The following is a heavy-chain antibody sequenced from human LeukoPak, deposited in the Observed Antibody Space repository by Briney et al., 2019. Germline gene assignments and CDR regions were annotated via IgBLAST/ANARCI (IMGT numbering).Heavy chain of an antibody. CDR3: ARDSLYCSSTSCYSDAFDI. CDR2: ISSSGSTI. J-gene: IGHJ3*02. CDR1: GFTFSDYY. D-gene: IGHD2-2*02. Sequence: PGGSLRLSCAASGFTFSDYYMSWIRQAPGKGLEWGSYISSSGSTIYYADSVKGRFTISRDNAKNSLYLQMNSLRAEDTAVYYCARDSLYCSSTSCYSDAFDIWGQGTMVTVSS. V-gene: IGHV3-11*04.